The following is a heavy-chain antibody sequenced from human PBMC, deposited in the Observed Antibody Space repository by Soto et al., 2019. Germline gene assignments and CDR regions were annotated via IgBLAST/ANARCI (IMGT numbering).Heavy chain of an antibody. Sequence: QVQLQESGPGLVKPSQTLSLTCTVSGGSISSGGYYWSWIRQHPGKGLEWIGYIYYSVSTYYNPSLKRRVTIAVDTSKNQFSLKLSSVTAADTAVYYCARRVVAATAHAFDIWGQGTMVTVSS. V-gene: IGHV4-31*03. CDR1: GGSISSGGYY. CDR3: ARRVVAATAHAFDI. J-gene: IGHJ3*02. D-gene: IGHD2-15*01. CDR2: IYYSVST.